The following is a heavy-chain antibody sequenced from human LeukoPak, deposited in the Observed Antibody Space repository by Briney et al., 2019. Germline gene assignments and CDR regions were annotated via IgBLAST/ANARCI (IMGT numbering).Heavy chain of an antibody. CDR3: AGHYGSGMDYFDP. CDR1: SGSISSSNYY. D-gene: IGHD3-10*01. J-gene: IGHJ5*02. V-gene: IGHV4-61*02. CDR2: IYTSGST. Sequence: PSETLSLTCTVSSGSISSSNYYWRWIRQPAGKGLEWIGRIYTSGSTNYNPSLNSRVTISVDTSKNQCSLKLTSVTAADTAVYYCAGHYGSGMDYFDPWGQGTLVTVSS.